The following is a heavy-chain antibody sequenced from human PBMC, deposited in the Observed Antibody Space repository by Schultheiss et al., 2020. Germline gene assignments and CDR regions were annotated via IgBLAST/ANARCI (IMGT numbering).Heavy chain of an antibody. V-gene: IGHV3-33*01. CDR3: ARDTQPDWNYEMDYYYGMDV. CDR2: IWYDGSNK. J-gene: IGHJ6*02. D-gene: IGHD1-7*01. Sequence: GGSLRLSCAASGFTFSSYGMHWVRQAPGKGLEWVAVIWYDGSNKYYADSVKGRFTISRDNSKNTLYLQMNSLRAEDTAVYYCARDTQPDWNYEMDYYYGMDVWGQGTTVTVSS. CDR1: GFTFSSYG.